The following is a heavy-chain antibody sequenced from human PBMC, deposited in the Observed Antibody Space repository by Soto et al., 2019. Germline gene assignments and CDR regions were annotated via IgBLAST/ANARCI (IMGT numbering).Heavy chain of an antibody. CDR3: ARMGSQRYYYYGMDV. CDR2: ISSSSSYI. J-gene: IGHJ6*02. CDR1: GFTFSSYS. V-gene: IGHV3-21*01. Sequence: EVQLVESGGGLVKPGGSLRLSCAASGFTFSSYSMNWVRQAPGKGLEWVSSISSSSSYIYYADSVKGRFTISRDNAKNSVYLQMNSRRAEDSAVYYCARMGSQRYYYYGMDVWGQGTTVTVSS. D-gene: IGHD6-25*01.